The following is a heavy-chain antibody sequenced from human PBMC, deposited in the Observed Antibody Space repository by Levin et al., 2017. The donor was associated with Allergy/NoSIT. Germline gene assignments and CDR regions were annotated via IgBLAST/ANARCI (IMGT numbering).Heavy chain of an antibody. J-gene: IGHJ6*02. CDR1: GGSISSSNW. CDR2: IYHSGST. D-gene: IGHD3-10*01. CDR3: ARERVGSGSYLDYYYGMDV. V-gene: IGHV4-4*02. Sequence: GSLRLSCAVSGGSISSSNWWSWVRQPPGKGLEWIGEIYHSGSTNYNPSLKSRVTISVDKSKNQFSLKLSSVTAADTAVYYCARERVGSGSYLDYYYGMDVWGQGTTVTVSS.